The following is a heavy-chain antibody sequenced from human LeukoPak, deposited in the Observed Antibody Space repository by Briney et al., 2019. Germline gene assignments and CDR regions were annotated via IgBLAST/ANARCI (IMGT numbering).Heavy chain of an antibody. CDR2: MSVSSGLI. CDR1: GFTFSSYS. V-gene: IGHV3-21*01. J-gene: IGHJ4*02. Sequence: GGSLRLSCAASGFTFSSYSMDWVRQAPGKGLEWVSSMSVSSGLIYYADSVKGRFTISRDNAKSSLYLQMNRLRVEDTAVYYCAREFAGSASGAGYWGQGTLVTVSS. CDR3: AREFAGSASGAGY. D-gene: IGHD1-26*01.